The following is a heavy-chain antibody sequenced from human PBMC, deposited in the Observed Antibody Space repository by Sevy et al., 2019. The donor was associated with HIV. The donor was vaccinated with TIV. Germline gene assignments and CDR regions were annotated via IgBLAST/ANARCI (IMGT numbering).Heavy chain of an antibody. D-gene: IGHD3-22*01. CDR3: ARAHNYYDSSGYCFQH. V-gene: IGHV3-33*01. CDR2: IWSDGRFE. CDR1: GFTFSNYA. Sequence: GGSLRLSCAATGFTFSNYAMHWVRQTPGKGLEWVAIIWSDGRFENHGDSVKGRFTISRDNSKNTLYLQMNNVRVEDTAVYYCARAHNYYDSSGYCFQHWGQGTLVTVSS. J-gene: IGHJ1*01.